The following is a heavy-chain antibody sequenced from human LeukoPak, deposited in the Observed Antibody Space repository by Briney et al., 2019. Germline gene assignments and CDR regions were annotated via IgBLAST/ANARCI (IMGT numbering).Heavy chain of an antibody. Sequence: ASVKVSCKASGGTFSSYAISWVRQAPGQGLEWMGWINPNSGGTNYAQKFQGRVTMTRDTSISTAYMELSRLRSDDTAVYYCARDWELIAVAGLDYWGQGTLVTVSS. CDR2: INPNSGGT. CDR3: ARDWELIAVAGLDY. J-gene: IGHJ4*02. CDR1: GGTFSSYA. D-gene: IGHD6-19*01. V-gene: IGHV1-2*02.